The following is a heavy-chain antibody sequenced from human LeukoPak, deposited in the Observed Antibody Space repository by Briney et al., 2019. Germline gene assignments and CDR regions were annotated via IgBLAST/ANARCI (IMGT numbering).Heavy chain of an antibody. D-gene: IGHD3-9*01. CDR2: ISYDGSNK. Sequence: GRSLRLSCAASGFTFSSYGMHWVRQAPGKGLEWVAVISYDGSNKYYAESVKGRFNISRDNYKNTLYLQMNSLRAEDTAVYYCAKVPLRYFNWLPFDYWGQGTLVTVSS. CDR1: GFTFSSYG. J-gene: IGHJ4*02. V-gene: IGHV3-30*18. CDR3: AKVPLRYFNWLPFDY.